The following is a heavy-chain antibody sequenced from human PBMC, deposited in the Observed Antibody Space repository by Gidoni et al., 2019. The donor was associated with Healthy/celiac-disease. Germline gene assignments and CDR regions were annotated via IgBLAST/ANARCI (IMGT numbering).Heavy chain of an antibody. CDR1: GYTFTSYG. V-gene: IGHV1-18*01. CDR2: ISAYNGNT. Sequence: QVQLVQSGAEVKKPGASVKVSCKASGYTFTSYGISWVRQAPGQGLEWMGWISAYNGNTNYAQKLQGRDTMTTDTSTSTAYMELRSLRSDDTAVYYCARDIGLLWFGELIGDSNFDYWGQGTLVTVSS. J-gene: IGHJ4*02. D-gene: IGHD3-10*01. CDR3: ARDIGLLWFGELIGDSNFDY.